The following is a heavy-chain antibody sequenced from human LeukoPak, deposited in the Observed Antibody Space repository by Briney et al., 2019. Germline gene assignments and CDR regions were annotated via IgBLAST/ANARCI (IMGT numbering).Heavy chain of an antibody. V-gene: IGHV3-33*01. J-gene: IGHJ4*02. D-gene: IGHD3-22*01. CDR3: ARECIDGYYESSGYDL. Sequence: GGSLRLSCTASGFTFRNYGMNWVRQAPGKGLEWVAGIWYDGSNKDYVDAVKGRFTISRGNAKNSLYLDMNSLRAEDTAVYYCARECIDGYYESSGYDLWGQGTLVTVSS. CDR2: IWYDGSNK. CDR1: GFTFRNYG.